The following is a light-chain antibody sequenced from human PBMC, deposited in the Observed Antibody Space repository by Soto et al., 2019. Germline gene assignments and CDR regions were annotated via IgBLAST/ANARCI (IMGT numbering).Light chain of an antibody. J-gene: IGKJ4*01. CDR1: QSISSY. Sequence: DIQMTQSPSSLSASVGDRVTITCRASQSISSYLNWYQQKPGKAPKLLIYAASSLQSGGTSRFSVSGSGTDFTLTISSLQPEDFATYYCQQSYSTPLTFGGGTNVEIK. CDR2: AAS. CDR3: QQSYSTPLT. V-gene: IGKV1-39*01.